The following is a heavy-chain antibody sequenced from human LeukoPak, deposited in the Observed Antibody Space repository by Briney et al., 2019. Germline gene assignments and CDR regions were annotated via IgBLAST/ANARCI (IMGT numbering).Heavy chain of an antibody. CDR2: INPRGGST. V-gene: IGHV1-46*01. Sequence: GASVKVSCKASGYTFTKYYIHWVRQAPGQGLEWMGIINPRGGSTIYSQKFQGRVAMTRDMSTSTVYMELSSLRSDDTAVYYCARGQRLLEITNWFDPWGQGTLVTVSS. J-gene: IGHJ5*02. CDR1: GYTFTKYY. CDR3: ARGQRLLEITNWFDP. D-gene: IGHD1-1*01.